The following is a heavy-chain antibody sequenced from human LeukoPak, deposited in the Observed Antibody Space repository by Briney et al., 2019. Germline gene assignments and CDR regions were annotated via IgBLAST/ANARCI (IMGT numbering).Heavy chain of an antibody. Sequence: SGPGLVKPSQTLSLTCAISGDSDSSNSAAWNWIRQSPSRGLEWLGRTYYRSKWYNDYAVSVKSRITINPDTSKNQFSLQLNSVTPEDTAVYYCARGRPRLTYYYGSGSYLDYWGQGTLVTVSS. J-gene: IGHJ4*02. CDR2: TYYRSKWYN. CDR1: GDSDSSNSAA. CDR3: ARGRPRLTYYYGSGSYLDY. D-gene: IGHD3-10*01. V-gene: IGHV6-1*01.